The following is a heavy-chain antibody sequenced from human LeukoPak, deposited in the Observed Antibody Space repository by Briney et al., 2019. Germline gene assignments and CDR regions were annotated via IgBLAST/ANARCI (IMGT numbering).Heavy chain of an antibody. J-gene: IGHJ3*02. CDR1: GFTFSSYS. D-gene: IGHD3-10*01. V-gene: IGHV3-21*01. Sequence: GGSLRLSCAASGFTFSSYSMNWVRQAPGKGLEWVSSISSSSSYIYYADSVKGRFTISRDNAKNSLYLQMNSLRAEDTAVYYCARETSLLLWFGEFGPHGAFDIWGQGTMVTVSS. CDR3: ARETSLLLWFGEFGPHGAFDI. CDR2: ISSSSSYI.